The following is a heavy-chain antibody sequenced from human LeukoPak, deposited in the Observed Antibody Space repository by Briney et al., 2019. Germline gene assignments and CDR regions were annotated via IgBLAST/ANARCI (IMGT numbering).Heavy chain of an antibody. Sequence: SETLSLTCTVSGGSISSSSYYWGWIRQPPGKGLEWIGSIYYSGSTYYNPSLKSRVTISVDTSKNQFSLKLSSVTAADTAVYYCARVEGSGYRIDYWGQGTLVTVSS. CDR3: ARVEGSGYRIDY. J-gene: IGHJ4*02. CDR1: GGSISSSSYY. V-gene: IGHV4-39*07. CDR2: IYYSGST. D-gene: IGHD3-22*01.